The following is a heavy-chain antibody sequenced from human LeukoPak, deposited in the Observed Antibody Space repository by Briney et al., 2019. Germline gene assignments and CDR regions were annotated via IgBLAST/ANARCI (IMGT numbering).Heavy chain of an antibody. V-gene: IGHV3-72*01. CDR3: ARLGVYSGTYYLDY. J-gene: IGHJ4*02. D-gene: IGHD1-26*01. Sequence: GSLRLSCGASGFTSSDHYMDWVRQALGKGLEWVGRSRNKANSYTAEYAASVKGRFTISRDDLKNSLYLQMNSLKTEDTAVYYCARLGVYSGTYYLDYWGQGTLVTVSS. CDR2: SRNKANSYTA. CDR1: GFTSSDHY.